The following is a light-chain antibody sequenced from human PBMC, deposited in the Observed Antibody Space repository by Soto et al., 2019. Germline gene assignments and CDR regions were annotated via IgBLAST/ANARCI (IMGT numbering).Light chain of an antibody. Sequence: QTVVTQEPSLTVSPGGTVTLTCASSTGAVTSGNYPNWFQQKPGQAPTSLIHSTGDKHSWTPARFSGSLLGDKAALTLSGVQPEDVADYYCLLYYGDAQVFGGGTKLTVL. CDR2: STG. J-gene: IGLJ3*02. V-gene: IGLV7-43*01. CDR3: LLYYGDAQV. CDR1: TGAVTSGNY.